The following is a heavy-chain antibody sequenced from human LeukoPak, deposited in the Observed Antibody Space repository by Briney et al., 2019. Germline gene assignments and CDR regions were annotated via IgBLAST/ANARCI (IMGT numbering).Heavy chain of an antibody. CDR3: ARDIYCSGGSCSGYFDY. CDR2: ISSASSYT. Sequence: PGGSLRLSCAASGFTFSDYYMSWIRQAPGKGLEWLSYISSASSYTKYADSVKGRFTISRDNAKNSLYLQINSLRAEDTAVYYCARDIYCSGGSCSGYFDYWGQGTLVTVSS. CDR1: GFTFSDYY. D-gene: IGHD2-15*01. J-gene: IGHJ4*02. V-gene: IGHV3-11*05.